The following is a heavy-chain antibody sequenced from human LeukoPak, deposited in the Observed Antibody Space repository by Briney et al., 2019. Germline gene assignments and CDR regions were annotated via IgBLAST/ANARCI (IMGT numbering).Heavy chain of an antibody. Sequence: GGSLRLSCAASGFTVSSNYMSWVRQAPGKGLEWVSITYNDGNTNYADSVKGRFTISRDNSKNTLSLQMNSLRAEDTAVYYCARKNDFFNAAFDIWGQGTVVTVSS. CDR2: TYNDGNT. CDR3: ARKNDFFNAAFDI. J-gene: IGHJ3*02. D-gene: IGHD2-21*02. V-gene: IGHV3-53*01. CDR1: GFTVSSNY.